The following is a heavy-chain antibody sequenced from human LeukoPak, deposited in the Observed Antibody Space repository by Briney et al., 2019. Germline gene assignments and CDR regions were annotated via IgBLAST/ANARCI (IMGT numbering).Heavy chain of an antibody. Sequence: SETLSLTCTVSGGSISSSSYYWGWIRQPPGKGLEWIGSIYYSGSTYYNPSLKSRVTISVDTSKNQFSLKLSSVTAADTAVYYCARVLEDTAMVGYWGQGTLVTVSS. CDR3: ARVLEDTAMVGY. J-gene: IGHJ4*02. D-gene: IGHD5-18*01. CDR1: GGSISSSSYY. CDR2: IYYSGST. V-gene: IGHV4-39*07.